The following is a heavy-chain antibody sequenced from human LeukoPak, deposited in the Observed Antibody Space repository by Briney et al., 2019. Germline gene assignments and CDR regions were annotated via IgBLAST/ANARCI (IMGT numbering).Heavy chain of an antibody. CDR3: ATREQYQLLDFDY. D-gene: IGHD2-2*01. J-gene: IGHJ4*02. Sequence: SETLSLTCGVSGYSISSGYYWGWIRQPPGKGLEWIGSIYHSGSTYYNPSLKSRVTISVDTSKNQFSLKLSSVTAADTAVYYCATREQYQLLDFDYWGQGTLVTVAS. CDR1: GYSISSGYY. V-gene: IGHV4-38-2*01. CDR2: IYHSGST.